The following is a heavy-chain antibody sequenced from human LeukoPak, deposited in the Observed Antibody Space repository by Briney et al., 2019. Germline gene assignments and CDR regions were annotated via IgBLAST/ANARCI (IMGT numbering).Heavy chain of an antibody. J-gene: IGHJ4*02. Sequence: RGSLRLSPAASLFTLSDYYMSSIPETPGKGVGGGSYISSSSSYKNYAVSVRGRFTISRDKAKNSLYLRMNSVRAADTAVYYCATGYAYGSGSYLFDYWGEGTMVTVSS. CDR3: ATGYAYGSGSYLFDY. CDR2: ISSSSSYK. CDR1: LFTLSDYY. V-gene: IGHV3-11*03. D-gene: IGHD3-10*01.